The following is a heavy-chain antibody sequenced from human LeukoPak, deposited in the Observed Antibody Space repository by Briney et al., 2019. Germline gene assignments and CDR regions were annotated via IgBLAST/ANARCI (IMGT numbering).Heavy chain of an antibody. J-gene: IGHJ6*03. Sequence: PGGSLRLSCAASGFTFSSYWMHWVRQAPGKGLVWVPRINSDGSSTSYADSVKGRFTISRDNAKNTLYLQMNSLRAEDTAVYYCAREGAYYDSSGYYYYYYYMDVWGKGTTVTVSS. D-gene: IGHD3-22*01. CDR3: AREGAYYDSSGYYYYYYYMDV. V-gene: IGHV3-74*01. CDR1: GFTFSSYW. CDR2: INSDGSST.